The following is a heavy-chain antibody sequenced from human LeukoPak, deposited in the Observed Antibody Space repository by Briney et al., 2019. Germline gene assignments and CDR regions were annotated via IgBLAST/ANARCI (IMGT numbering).Heavy chain of an antibody. V-gene: IGHV3-30*02. CDR2: IRYDGSNK. Sequence: GGSLRLSCAASGFTFSSYGMHWVRQAPGKGLEWVAFIRYDGSNKYYADSVKGRFTISRDNSKNTLYLQMNSLRAEDTAVYYCAKGTWTTDYMDVWGKGTTVTISS. J-gene: IGHJ6*03. D-gene: IGHD4-17*01. CDR1: GFTFSSYG. CDR3: AKGTWTTDYMDV.